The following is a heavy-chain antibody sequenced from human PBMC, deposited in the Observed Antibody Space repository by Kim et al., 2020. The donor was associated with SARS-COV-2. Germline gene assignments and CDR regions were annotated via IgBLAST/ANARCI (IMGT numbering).Heavy chain of an antibody. CDR2: VNTNTGTP. CDR3: ARDVYDSGSYPLKY. CDR1: GYIFTTYA. Sequence: ASVKVSCKASGYIFTTYAMCWLRQAPGQGLEWMGWVNTNTGTPAYVQGLAERLFFSVDTSVNTAYLEIRSLTVDDTAVYFCARDVYDSGSYPLKYWGQGSLVIVSS. D-gene: IGHD3-10*01. V-gene: IGHV7-4-1*01. J-gene: IGHJ4*02.